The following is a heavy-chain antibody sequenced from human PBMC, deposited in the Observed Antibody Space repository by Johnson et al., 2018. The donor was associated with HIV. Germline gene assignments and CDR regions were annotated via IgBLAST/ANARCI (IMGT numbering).Heavy chain of an antibody. D-gene: IGHD3-10*01. Sequence: VQLVESGGGLVQPGGSLRLSCAASGFTFSSYAMSWVRQAPGKGLEWVSAISGSGGSTYYVDSVKGRFTISRDNSKNTLSLQMNTLRAEDTAVYYCAKEMYYFNSGNHFDAFHVWGQGTLVTVSS. CDR2: ISGSGGST. CDR1: GFTFSSYA. J-gene: IGHJ3*01. V-gene: IGHV3-23*04. CDR3: AKEMYYFNSGNHFDAFHV.